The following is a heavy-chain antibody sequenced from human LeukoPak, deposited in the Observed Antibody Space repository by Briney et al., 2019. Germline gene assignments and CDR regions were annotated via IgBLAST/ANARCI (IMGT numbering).Heavy chain of an antibody. CDR2: FDPEDGET. Sequence: GASVKVSCKVSGYTLTELSMHWVGQAPGKGLEWMGGFDPEDGETIYAQKFQGRVTMTEDTSTDTAYMELSSLRSEDTAVYYCATNLGSYGWFDPWGQGTLVTVSS. D-gene: IGHD1-26*01. CDR3: ATNLGSYGWFDP. CDR1: GYTLTELS. J-gene: IGHJ5*02. V-gene: IGHV1-24*01.